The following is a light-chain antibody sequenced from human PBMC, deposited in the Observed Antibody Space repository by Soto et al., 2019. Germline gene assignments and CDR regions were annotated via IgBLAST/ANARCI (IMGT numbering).Light chain of an antibody. CDR1: QSVTTI. CDR2: GAS. Sequence: ESGMTRSPDTLSDYPVERATFFFRASQSVTTIMAWYQQKPGQAPRLLIYGASTRATGIPARFSGSGSGTDFTLTISRLQSEDFAVYYCHQYTDLPLWRFGQGTKVDI. J-gene: IGKJ1*01. CDR3: HQYTDLPLWR. V-gene: IGKV3-15*01.